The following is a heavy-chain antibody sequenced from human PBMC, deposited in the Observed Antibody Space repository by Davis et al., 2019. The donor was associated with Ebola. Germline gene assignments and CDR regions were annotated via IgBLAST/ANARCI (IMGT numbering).Heavy chain of an antibody. D-gene: IGHD5-18*01. CDR2: TNEDGTET. J-gene: IGHJ4*02. Sequence: GGSLRLSCAASGFPFGIHWMTWVRQAPGKGLEWVANTNEDGTETHHVDSVRGRFTISRDNAKNSLYLQMHSLRAEDTAVYYCARDRGFGIQLWSETIDYWGQGTLVTVSS. CDR1: GFPFGIHW. V-gene: IGHV3-7*03. CDR3: ARDRGFGIQLWSETIDY.